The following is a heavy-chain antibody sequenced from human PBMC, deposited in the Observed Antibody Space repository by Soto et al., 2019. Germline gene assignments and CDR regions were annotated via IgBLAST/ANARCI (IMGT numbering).Heavy chain of an antibody. CDR1: GYTFTSYG. Sequence: GASVKVSCKASGYTFTSYGISWVRQAPGQGLKWMGWISAYNGNTNYAQKLQGRVTITTDTSTSTAYMELRSLSSDDTAVYYCARDPGTQKSLLLWFGEAYDYYYYGMDVWGQGTTVTVSS. CDR2: ISAYNGNT. J-gene: IGHJ6*02. V-gene: IGHV1-18*01. CDR3: ARDPGTQKSLLLWFGEAYDYYYYGMDV. D-gene: IGHD3-10*01.